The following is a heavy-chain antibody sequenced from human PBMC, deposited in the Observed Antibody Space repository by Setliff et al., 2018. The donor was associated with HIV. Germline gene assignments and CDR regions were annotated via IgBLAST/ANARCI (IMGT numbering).Heavy chain of an antibody. Sequence: SETLSLTCTVSGGSISSGSYYWSWIRQPAGKGLEWIGHIFTSGITNYNPSLHSRVAISVDTSKNQFSLTLRSVTAADTAVYYCARVPTSSWYVTTQRTKEYFYHWGQGTLVTVSS. CDR1: GGSISSGSYY. V-gene: IGHV4-61*09. CDR3: ARVPTSSWYVTTQRTKEYFYH. D-gene: IGHD6-13*01. J-gene: IGHJ1*01. CDR2: IFTSGIT.